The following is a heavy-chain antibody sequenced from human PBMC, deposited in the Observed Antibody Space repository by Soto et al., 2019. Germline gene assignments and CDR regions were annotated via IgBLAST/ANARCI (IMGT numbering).Heavy chain of an antibody. CDR1: GFTFSSYS. Sequence: EVQLVESGGGLVQPGGSLRLSCAASGFTFSSYSMNWVRQAPGKGLEWVSYSSSSSSTIYYADSVKGRFTISRDNAKNSLYLQMNSLRDEDTAVYYCARGNPITMIVVVAPDFDYWGQGTLVTVSS. CDR2: SSSSSSTI. J-gene: IGHJ4*02. D-gene: IGHD3-22*01. CDR3: ARGNPITMIVVVAPDFDY. V-gene: IGHV3-48*02.